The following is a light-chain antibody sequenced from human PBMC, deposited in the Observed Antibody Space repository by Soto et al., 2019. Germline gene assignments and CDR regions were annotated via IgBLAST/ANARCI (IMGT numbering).Light chain of an antibody. CDR3: CSYAGSSPV. CDR2: EGS. V-gene: IGLV2-23*01. J-gene: IGLJ2*01. CDR1: SSDVGSYNL. Sequence: QSVLTQPASVSGSPGQSITISCTGTSSDVGSYNLVSWYQLHPGKAPKLMIYEGSKRPSGVSNRFSGSKSGNTASLTISGLQAEDEADYYCCSYAGSSPVFGGGTKLTVL.